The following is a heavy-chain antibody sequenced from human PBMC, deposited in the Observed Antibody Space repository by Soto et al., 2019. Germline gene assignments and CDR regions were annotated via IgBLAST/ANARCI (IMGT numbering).Heavy chain of an antibody. J-gene: IGHJ6*02. CDR1: GGTFSSYA. V-gene: IGHV1-69*01. Sequence: QVQLVQSGAEVKKPGSSVKVSCKASGGTFSSYAISWVRQAPGQGLEWMGGIIPIFGTANYAQKFQGRVTITADESTSTDYMELSSLRSEDTAVYYCARVFTFGDSGYYYGMDVWGQGTTVTVSS. D-gene: IGHD3-16*01. CDR3: ARVFTFGDSGYYYGMDV. CDR2: IIPIFGTA.